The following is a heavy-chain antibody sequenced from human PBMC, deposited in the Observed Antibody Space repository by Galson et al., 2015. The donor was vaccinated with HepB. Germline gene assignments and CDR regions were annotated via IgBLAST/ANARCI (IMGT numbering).Heavy chain of an antibody. CDR1: GYTFNDYA. CDR2: INAGNGKT. V-gene: IGHV1-3*01. D-gene: IGHD5/OR15-5a*01. CDR3: AKASVSGLGIFDY. J-gene: IGHJ4*02. Sequence: SVKVSCKASGYTFNDYALQWVRQAPGQRLEWMGWINAGNGKTKYSQKFQGRVTITRDTSASTAYMEVSSLRSEDTTVYYCAKASVSGLGIFDYWGQGTLVTVSS.